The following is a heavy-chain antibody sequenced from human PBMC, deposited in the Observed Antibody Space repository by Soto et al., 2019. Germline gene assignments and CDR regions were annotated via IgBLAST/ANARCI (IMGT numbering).Heavy chain of an antibody. CDR1: GGNVSDNY. V-gene: IGHV3-66*01. D-gene: IGHD1-26*01. J-gene: IGHJ6*02. CDR3: ARSNSGSRAMDV. CDR2: IYSGGDT. Sequence: GGSLRLSCAASGGNVSDNYMSWVRQAPGKGLEWVSVIYSGGDTYHADAVKGRFTISRDNSKNTLDLQMNSLRVEDTAVYYCARSNSGSRAMDVWGQGTTVTV.